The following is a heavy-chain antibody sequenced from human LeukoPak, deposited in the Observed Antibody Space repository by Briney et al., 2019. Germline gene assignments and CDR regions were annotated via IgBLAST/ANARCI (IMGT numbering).Heavy chain of an antibody. CDR2: IIPILGIA. Sequence: SVKVSCKASGGTFSSYAISWVRQAPGQGLEWMGRIIPILGIANYAQKFQGRVTITADKSTSTAYMELSSLRSEDTAAYYCARDWRTMVRGVISENFDYWGQGTLVTVSS. CDR3: ARDWRTMVRGVISENFDY. D-gene: IGHD3-10*01. CDR1: GGTFSSYA. V-gene: IGHV1-69*04. J-gene: IGHJ4*02.